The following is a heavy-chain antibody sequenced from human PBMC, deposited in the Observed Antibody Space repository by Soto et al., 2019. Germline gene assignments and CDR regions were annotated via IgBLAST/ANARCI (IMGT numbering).Heavy chain of an antibody. D-gene: IGHD3-22*01. CDR1: GFTFSSYW. CDR3: ARDPYSITMIVVVTGLDY. J-gene: IGHJ4*02. Sequence: PGGSLRLSCAASGFTFSSYWMSWVRQAPGKGLEWVANIKQDGSEKYYVDSVKGRFTISRDNAKNSLYLQMNSLRAEDTAVYYCARDPYSITMIVVVTGLDYWGQGTLVTVSS. CDR2: IKQDGSEK. V-gene: IGHV3-7*01.